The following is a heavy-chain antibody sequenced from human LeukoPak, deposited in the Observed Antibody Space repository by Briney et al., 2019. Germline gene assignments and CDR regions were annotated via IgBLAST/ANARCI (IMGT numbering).Heavy chain of an antibody. CDR1: GFTFTDYW. Sequence: PGGSLSLSCAASGFTFTDYWMCLVRQPPREGVEWVANIKRDGSEKYYVDSVKGRFTISRDNAKNSLYLQMNSLRAEDTAMYYCANSAWWELQSPFDYWGQGTLVTVSS. J-gene: IGHJ4*02. V-gene: IGHV3-7*01. CDR2: IKRDGSEK. D-gene: IGHD1-26*01. CDR3: ANSAWWELQSPFDY.